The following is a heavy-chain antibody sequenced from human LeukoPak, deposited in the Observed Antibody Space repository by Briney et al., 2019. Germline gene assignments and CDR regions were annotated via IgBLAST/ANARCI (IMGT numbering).Heavy chain of an antibody. V-gene: IGHV3-21*01. CDR2: TSSSGDYV. D-gene: IGHD2-15*01. J-gene: IGHJ5*02. Sequence: GGSLRLSCAASGFTFSSYSMIWVRQAPGMGLEWVSSTSSSGDYVYYADSVKARFTISRDNAKNSLYLQMNSLRAEDTAVYYCARSGYCSGGSCLNWFDPWGQGTLVTVSS. CDR1: GFTFSSYS. CDR3: ARSGYCSGGSCLNWFDP.